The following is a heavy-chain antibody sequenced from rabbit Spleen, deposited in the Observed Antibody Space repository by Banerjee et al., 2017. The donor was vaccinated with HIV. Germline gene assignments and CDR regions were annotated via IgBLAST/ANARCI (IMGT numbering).Heavy chain of an antibody. Sequence: QEQLVESGGGLVQPEGSLKLSCTASGFSFSNKAVMCWVRQAPGKGLEWIACIDVVRSSAKTYYTSWAKGRFTVSKTSSTTVTLQMTSLTAADTATYFCARDLAGVIGWNFNLWGPGTLVTVS. CDR3: ARDLAGVIGWNFNL. CDR1: GFSFSNKAV. V-gene: IGHV1S45*01. D-gene: IGHD4-1*01. J-gene: IGHJ4*01. CDR2: IDVVRSSAKT.